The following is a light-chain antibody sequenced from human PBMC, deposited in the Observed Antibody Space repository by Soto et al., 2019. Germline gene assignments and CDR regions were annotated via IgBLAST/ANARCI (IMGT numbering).Light chain of an antibody. V-gene: IGLV2-14*01. Sequence: QSVLAQPASVSGSPGQSITISCTGTSSDVGNYIYVSWYQQYPGKAPKLMIYEVTNRPSGVSNRFSGSKSGNTASLTISGLQXEDEADYYCSSSSSSSTLIIFGTGTKV. CDR2: EVT. CDR3: SSSSSSSTLII. CDR1: SSDVGNYIY. J-gene: IGLJ1*01.